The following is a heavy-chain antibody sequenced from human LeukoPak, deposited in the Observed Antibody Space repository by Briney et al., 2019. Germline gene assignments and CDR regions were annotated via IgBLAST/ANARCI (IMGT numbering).Heavy chain of an antibody. D-gene: IGHD2-15*01. CDR2: ISYDGTKN. V-gene: IGHV3-30*04. J-gene: IGHJ4*02. CDR3: ARGGGGARLFDY. Sequence: GESVTLSCEASGFTFSSYPRHGLRPAPGKGLVGGVDISYDGTKNYYTVSVKGRFTLSRDNSKNTRYLHMNSLRAEDTAVYYCARGGGGARLFDYWGERTLVTVSS. CDR1: GFTFSSYP.